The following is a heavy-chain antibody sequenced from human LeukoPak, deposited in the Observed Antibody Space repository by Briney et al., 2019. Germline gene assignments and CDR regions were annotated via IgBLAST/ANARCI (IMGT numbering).Heavy chain of an antibody. CDR3: ARDGALNYYDSSGYYYTFDY. CDR2: INPSGGST. J-gene: IGHJ4*02. CDR1: GYTFTGYY. D-gene: IGHD3-22*01. Sequence: ASVKVSCKASGYTFTGYYMHWVRQAPGQGLEWMGIINPSGGSTSYAQKFQGRVTMTRDTSTSTVYMELSSLRSEDTAVYYCARDGALNYYDSSGYYYTFDYWGQGTLVTVSS. V-gene: IGHV1-46*01.